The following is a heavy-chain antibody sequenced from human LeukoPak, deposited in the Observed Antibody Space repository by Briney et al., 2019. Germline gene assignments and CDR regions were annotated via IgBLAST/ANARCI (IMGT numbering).Heavy chain of an antibody. CDR3: ARRGPTVTTGFGY. Sequence: SETLSLTCTVSGGSISSSSYYWGWIRQPPGKGLEWIGSIYYSGSTYYNPSLKSRVTISVDKSKNQFSLKLSSVTAADTAVYYCARRGPTVTTGFGYWGQGTLVTVSS. V-gene: IGHV4-39*07. D-gene: IGHD4-17*01. CDR2: IYYSGST. CDR1: GGSISSSSYY. J-gene: IGHJ4*02.